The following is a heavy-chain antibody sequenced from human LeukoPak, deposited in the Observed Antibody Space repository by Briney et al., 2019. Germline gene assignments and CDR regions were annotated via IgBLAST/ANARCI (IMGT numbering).Heavy chain of an antibody. CDR1: GFTVSSNF. D-gene: IGHD4-17*01. Sequence: GGSLRLSCAASGFTVSSNFMSWVRQAPGKGLEWVSVIYSGGSTYYADSVNGRFTISRDNAKNSLYLQMNSLRDEDTAVYYCARGMTTMDYWGQGTLVTVSS. J-gene: IGHJ4*02. V-gene: IGHV3-66*01. CDR2: IYSGGST. CDR3: ARGMTTMDY.